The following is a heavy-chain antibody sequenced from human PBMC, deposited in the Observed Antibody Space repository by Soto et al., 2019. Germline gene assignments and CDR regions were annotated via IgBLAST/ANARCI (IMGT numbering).Heavy chain of an antibody. Sequence: WGSLRLSCAASGFTFGRYGINWCRHSPLKGLEWVSSISSSTSYVYYADSVKGRFSVSRDNAKKILYLEMYALRSEDTAVYYCARDPSEGRVGNWFESWGQGTLVTVSS. CDR3: ARDPSEGRVGNWFES. D-gene: IGHD2-2*01. CDR2: ISSSTSYV. V-gene: IGHV3-21*01. J-gene: IGHJ5*01. CDR1: GFTFGRYG.